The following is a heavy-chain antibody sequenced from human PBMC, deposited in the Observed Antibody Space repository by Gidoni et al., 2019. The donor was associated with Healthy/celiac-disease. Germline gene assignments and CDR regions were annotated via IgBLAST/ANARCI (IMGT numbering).Heavy chain of an antibody. J-gene: IGHJ4*02. CDR3: ASGDSYGNYYFDY. CDR2: ISYDGSNK. D-gene: IGHD5-18*01. V-gene: IGHV3-30-3*01. CDR1: GFPFSSYA. Sequence: QVQLVESGGGVVQHGRSLRLSCPASGFPFSSYAMHWVRQAPGKGLEWVAVISYDGSNKYYADSVKGRFTISRDNSKNTLYLQMNSLRAEDTAVYYCASGDSYGNYYFDYWGQGTLVTVSS.